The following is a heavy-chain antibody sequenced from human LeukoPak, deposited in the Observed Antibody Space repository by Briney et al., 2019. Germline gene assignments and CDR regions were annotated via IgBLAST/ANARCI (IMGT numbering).Heavy chain of an antibody. Sequence: GGSLRLSCAASGFAFSTYDMHWVRQATGKGLEWVSAIGVAGDTYYPGSVKGRFTISRENAKNSLYLQMNSLRAGDTAVYYCARGFVHAFDIWGQGTMVTVSS. CDR1: GFAFSTYD. D-gene: IGHD6-6*01. CDR2: IGVAGDT. J-gene: IGHJ3*02. V-gene: IGHV3-13*04. CDR3: ARGFVHAFDI.